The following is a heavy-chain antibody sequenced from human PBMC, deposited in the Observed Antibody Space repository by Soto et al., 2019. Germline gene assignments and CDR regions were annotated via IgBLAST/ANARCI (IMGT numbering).Heavy chain of an antibody. CDR1: GFTFSSYA. CDR2: ISGSVGST. J-gene: IGHJ6*02. CDR3: AKDPLRFLEWSVYYGMDV. D-gene: IGHD3-3*01. Sequence: PXESLRLTFAASGFTFSSYAMSGFRQAPGKGLEWVSAISGSVGSTYYADSVKGRFTISRDNSKNTLYLQMNSLRAEDTAVYYCAKDPLRFLEWSVYYGMDVWGQGTTVTVSS. V-gene: IGHV3-23*01.